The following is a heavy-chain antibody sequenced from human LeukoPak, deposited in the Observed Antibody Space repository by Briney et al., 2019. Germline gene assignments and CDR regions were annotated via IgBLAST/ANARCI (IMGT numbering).Heavy chain of an antibody. CDR3: AKDSRGSGSRYYGMDV. CDR2: ISGSGGST. CDR1: GFTFSSYA. Sequence: GGSLRLSCAASGFTFSSYAMSWVRQAPGKGLEWVSAISGSGGSTYYADSVKGRFTTSRDNAKNSLYLQMNSLRAEDTALYYCAKDSRGSGSRYYGMDVWGQGTTVTVSS. D-gene: IGHD3-10*01. J-gene: IGHJ6*02. V-gene: IGHV3-23*01.